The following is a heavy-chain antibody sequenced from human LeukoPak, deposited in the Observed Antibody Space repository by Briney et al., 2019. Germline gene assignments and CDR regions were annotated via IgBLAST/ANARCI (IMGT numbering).Heavy chain of an antibody. CDR3: AKSLIGDQYYFDY. J-gene: IGHJ4*02. CDR2: ISGSGGST. V-gene: IGHV3-23*01. Sequence: PGGSLRLSCAASGFTFSSYAMSWVRQAPGKGLEWVSAISGSGGSTYYADPVKGRFTISRDNSKNTLYLQMNSLRAEDTAVYYCAKSLIGDQYYFDYWGQGTLVTVSS. D-gene: IGHD4-17*01. CDR1: GFTFSSYA.